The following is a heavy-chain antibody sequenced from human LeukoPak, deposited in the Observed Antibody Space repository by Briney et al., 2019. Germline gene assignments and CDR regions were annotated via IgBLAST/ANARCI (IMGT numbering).Heavy chain of an antibody. J-gene: IGHJ4*02. CDR2: INPSGGST. Sequence: ASVKVSCKASGYTFTSYYMHWVRQAPGQGLGWMGIINPSGGSTSYAQKFQGRVTMTRDTSTSTVYMELSSLRSEDTAVYYCARAVRGRTITGTATMDYGGQGTLVTVSS. V-gene: IGHV1-46*01. CDR3: ARAVRGRTITGTATMDY. CDR1: GYTFTSYY. D-gene: IGHD1-20*01.